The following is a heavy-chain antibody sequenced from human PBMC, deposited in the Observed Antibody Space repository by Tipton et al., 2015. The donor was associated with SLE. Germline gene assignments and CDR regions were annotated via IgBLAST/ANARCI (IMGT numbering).Heavy chain of an antibody. D-gene: IGHD1-20*01. CDR1: GGSVSSGSYY. CDR2: INHSGST. Sequence: TLSLTCTVSGGSVSSGSYYWSWIRQPPGKGLEWIGEINHSGSTNYNPSLKSRVTISVDTSKNQFSLKLSSVTAADTAVYYCARARYNWNPSDFDYWGQGTLVTVSS. CDR3: ARARYNWNPSDFDY. V-gene: IGHV4-39*07. J-gene: IGHJ4*02.